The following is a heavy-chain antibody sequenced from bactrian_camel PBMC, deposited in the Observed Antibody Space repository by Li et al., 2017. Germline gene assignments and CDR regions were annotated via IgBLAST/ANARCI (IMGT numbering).Heavy chain of an antibody. CDR1: GYDATSTY. V-gene: IGHV3S40*01. D-gene: IGHD1*01. CDR2: FYGPGVTT. CDR3: KAEYRSSALRIRSY. J-gene: IGHJ4*01. Sequence: DVQLVESGGGLVQPGGSLRLSCAASGYDATSTYRAWFRQVPGKGREGVAVFYGPGVTTNYTDSVKGRFTISRDDAKNTMYLQMNSLKPEDTAMYYCKAEYRSSALRIRSYWGRGTQVTVS.